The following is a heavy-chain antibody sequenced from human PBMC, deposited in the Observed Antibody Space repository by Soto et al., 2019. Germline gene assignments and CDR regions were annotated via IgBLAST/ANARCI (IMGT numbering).Heavy chain of an antibody. D-gene: IGHD5-12*01. CDR2: IGRVSSHI. CDR1: GFTFSSYS. J-gene: IGHJ6*03. Sequence: EVQLVESGGGLVRPGGSLRLSCAASGFTFSSYSINWVRQAPGKGLEWVSSIGRVSSHIYYADSVKGRFTVSRDNAKNSLYLLMNNLRVEDTAVYYCARDVYTGYDSYYYYYMDVWGKGTTVTVSS. CDR3: ARDVYTGYDSYYYYYMDV. V-gene: IGHV3-21*01.